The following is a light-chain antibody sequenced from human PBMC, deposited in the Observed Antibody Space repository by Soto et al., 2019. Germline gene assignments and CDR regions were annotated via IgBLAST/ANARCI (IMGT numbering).Light chain of an antibody. J-gene: IGKJ1*01. CDR1: QSVRSSY. CDR3: QQYGSSPRT. Sequence: EIVLTQSPDTLSLSPGESATLSCRASQSVRSSYLAWYQQTPGQTPRLLIYAASSRATGIPDRFSGSGSGTDFSLTISRLEAEDFAVYYCQQYGSSPRTFGQGTTVDIK. V-gene: IGKV3-20*01. CDR2: AAS.